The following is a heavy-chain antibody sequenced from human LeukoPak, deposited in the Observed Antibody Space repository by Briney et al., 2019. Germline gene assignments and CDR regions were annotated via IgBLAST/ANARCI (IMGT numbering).Heavy chain of an antibody. CDR1: GFTFSSYA. V-gene: IGHV3-23*01. D-gene: IGHD1-1*01. CDR3: AKDGTTTITFDY. J-gene: IGHJ4*02. Sequence: AGGSLRLSCAASGFTFSSYAMSWVRQAPGKGLEWVSVVSGSGGDTYYRDSVKGRFTISRDNSKNTLYLQMNSLRAEDTAVYYCAKDGTTTITFDYWGQGTLVTASS. CDR2: VSGSGGDT.